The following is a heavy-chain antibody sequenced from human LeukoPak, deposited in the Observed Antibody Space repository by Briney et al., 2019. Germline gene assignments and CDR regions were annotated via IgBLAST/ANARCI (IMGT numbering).Heavy chain of an antibody. V-gene: IGHV1-2*02. CDR3: ARCIVVVPAAIGTGSYYMDV. CDR2: IIPNSGGT. J-gene: IGHJ6*03. CDR1: GYTFTGYY. Sequence: ASVKVSCKASGYTFTGYYMHWVRQAPGQGLEWMGWIIPNSGGTNYAQKFQGRVTMTGDTSISTAYMELSRLRSDDTAVYYCARCIVVVPAAIGTGSYYMDVWGKGTTVTVSS. D-gene: IGHD2-2*02.